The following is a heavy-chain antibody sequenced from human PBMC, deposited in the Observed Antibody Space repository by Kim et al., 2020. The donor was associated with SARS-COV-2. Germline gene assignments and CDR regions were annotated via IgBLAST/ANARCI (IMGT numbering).Heavy chain of an antibody. J-gene: IGHJ3*02. D-gene: IGHD2-15*01. CDR3: ARSAFCSGGSCYAFDI. V-gene: IGHV3-30*15. Sequence: SVKGRFTISRDNSKNMLFLQMSSLRPEDTAVYYCARSAFCSGGSCYAFDIWGQGTMVTVSS.